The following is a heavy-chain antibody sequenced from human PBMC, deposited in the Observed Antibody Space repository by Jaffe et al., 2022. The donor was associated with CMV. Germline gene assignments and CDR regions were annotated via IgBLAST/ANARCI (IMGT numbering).Heavy chain of an antibody. CDR2: ISGSGGST. D-gene: IGHD3-22*01. CDR3: AKGSSAYYYDSSGYYR. J-gene: IGHJ5*02. V-gene: IGHV3-23*01. CDR1: GFTFSSYA. Sequence: EVQLLESGGGLVQPGGSLRLSCAASGFTFSSYAMSWVRQAPGKGLEWVSAISGSGGSTYYADSVKGRFTISRDNSKNTLYLQMNSLRAEDTAVYYCAKGSSAYYYDSSGYYRWGQGTLVTVSS.